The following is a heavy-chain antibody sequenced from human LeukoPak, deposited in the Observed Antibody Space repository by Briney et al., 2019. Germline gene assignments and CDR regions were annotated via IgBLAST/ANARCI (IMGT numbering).Heavy chain of an antibody. CDR2: ISGSGGST. J-gene: IGHJ5*02. CDR1: GFTISSYA. V-gene: IGHV3-23*01. D-gene: IGHD6-6*01. CDR3: AKGDSSSPRYNWFDP. Sequence: AGSLRLSCAASGFTISSYAMSWVRQAPGKGLEWVSAISGSGGSTYYADSVKGRFTISRDNSKNTLYLQMNSLRAEDTAVYYWAKGDSSSPRYNWFDPWGQGTLVTVSS.